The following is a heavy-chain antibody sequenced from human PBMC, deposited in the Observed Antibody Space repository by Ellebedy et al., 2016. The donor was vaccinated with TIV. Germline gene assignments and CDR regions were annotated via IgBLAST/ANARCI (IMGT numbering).Heavy chain of an antibody. CDR1: GYNFITYP. CDR2: INAANGNT. V-gene: IGHV1-3*01. CDR3: ARDSRSDWGNFDL. D-gene: IGHD6-19*01. J-gene: IGHJ2*01. Sequence: ASVKVSCKASGYNFITYPMHWVRQAAGQKFEWMAWINAANGNTKYSQKFQGRVTITRDTSATTAYMELRSLRSEDTAVYYCARDSRSDWGNFDLWGRGTLVTVSS.